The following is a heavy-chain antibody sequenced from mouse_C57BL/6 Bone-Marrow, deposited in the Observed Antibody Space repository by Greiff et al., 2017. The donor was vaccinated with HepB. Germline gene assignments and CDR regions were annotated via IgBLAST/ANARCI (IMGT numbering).Heavy chain of an antibody. D-gene: IGHD1-1*01. Sequence: EVQLQQSGPELVKPGASVKISCKASGYSFTDYNMNWVKQSNGKSLEWIGVINPNYGTTSYHQKLKGKATLTVDQSSSTAYMQLNSLTSEDSAVYYCAREGGYAYYYGPGDYWGQGTTLTVSS. V-gene: IGHV1-39*01. J-gene: IGHJ2*01. CDR1: GYSFTDYN. CDR3: AREGGYAYYYGPGDY. CDR2: INPNYGTT.